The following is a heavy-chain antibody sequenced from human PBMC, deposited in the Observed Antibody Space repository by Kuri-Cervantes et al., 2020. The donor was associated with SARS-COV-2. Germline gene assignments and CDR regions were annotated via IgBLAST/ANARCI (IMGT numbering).Heavy chain of an antibody. D-gene: IGHD6-13*01. CDR3: AKDDTGYSSSWYYGEYYYYGMDV. CDR2: ISYDGSNK. V-gene: IGHV3-33*05. CDR1: GFTFSSYG. J-gene: IGHJ6*02. Sequence: GESLKISCAASGFTFSSYGMHWVRQAPGKGLEWVAVISYDGSNKYYADSVKGRFTISRDNSKNTLYLQMNSLRAEDTAVYYCAKDDTGYSSSWYYGEYYYYGMDVWGQGTTVTVSS.